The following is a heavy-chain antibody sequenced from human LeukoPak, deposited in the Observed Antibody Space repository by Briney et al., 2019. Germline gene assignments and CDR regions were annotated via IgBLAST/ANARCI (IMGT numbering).Heavy chain of an antibody. J-gene: IGHJ4*02. CDR3: ARDASRGYYDSRGYYLFDY. CDR2: TNSDGSSI. D-gene: IGHD3-22*01. V-gene: IGHV3-74*01. Sequence: GGSLRLSCAASGFSFSSYWMHWVRQAPGKGLVWVSRTNSDGSSINYADSVKGRFTISRDNAKNTLNLQMNSLRGEDTAVYYCARDASRGYYDSRGYYLFDYWGQGTLVTVSS. CDR1: GFSFSSYW.